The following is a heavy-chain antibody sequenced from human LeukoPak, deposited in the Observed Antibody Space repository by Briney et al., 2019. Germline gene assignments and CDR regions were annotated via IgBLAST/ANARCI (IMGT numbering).Heavy chain of an antibody. CDR2: ISGSGGST. CDR3: AKDRTRAVAGTNFDY. Sequence: GGSLRLSCAASGFTFSSYAMSWVRQAPGKGLEWVSAISGSGGSTYYADSVKGRFTISRDNSKNTLHLQMNSLRAEDTAVYYCAKDRTRAVAGTNFDYWGQGTLVTVSS. CDR1: GFTFSSYA. V-gene: IGHV3-23*01. D-gene: IGHD6-19*01. J-gene: IGHJ4*02.